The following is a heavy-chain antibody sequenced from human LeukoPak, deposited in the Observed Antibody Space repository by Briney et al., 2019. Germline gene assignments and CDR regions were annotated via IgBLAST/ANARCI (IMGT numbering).Heavy chain of an antibody. Sequence: SETLPVTCTVSGGSISSYCWCWIRQPPGKGLEWIGYIYYSGSTNYNPSLKSRVTISVDTSKNQFSLKLSSVTAADTAVYYCARHDYVWGSYRPSPLGFWGQGTLVTVSS. CDR2: IYYSGST. D-gene: IGHD3-16*02. V-gene: IGHV4-59*08. J-gene: IGHJ4*02. CDR3: ARHDYVWGSYRPSPLGF. CDR1: GGSISSYC.